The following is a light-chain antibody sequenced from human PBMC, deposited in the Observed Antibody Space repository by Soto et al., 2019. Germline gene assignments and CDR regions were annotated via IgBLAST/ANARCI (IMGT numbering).Light chain of an antibody. J-gene: IGKJ2*01. CDR3: MKALQTPYT. CDR2: WGS. Sequence: DFVMTQSPLSLPVTPGEPASISCRSSQSLLHSNGYNYLDWYLQKPGQSPQLLIYWGSTRASGVPDRFSGSGSGTDFTLKISKVEAEDVGVYYCMKALQTPYTFGQGTKLEIK. V-gene: IGKV2-28*01. CDR1: QSLLHSNGYNY.